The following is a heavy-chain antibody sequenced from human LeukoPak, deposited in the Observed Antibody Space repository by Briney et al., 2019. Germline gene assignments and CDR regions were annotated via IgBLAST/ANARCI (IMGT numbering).Heavy chain of an antibody. CDR3: ARGFMITFGGVIPDY. CDR1: DYTFTSYG. Sequence: ASVKVSCKASDYTFTSYGISWVRQAPGQGLEWMGWISAYNGNTNYAQKLQGRVTMTTDTSTSTAYMELRSLRSDDTAVYYCARGFMITFGGVIPDYWGQGTLVTVSS. CDR2: ISAYNGNT. J-gene: IGHJ4*02. D-gene: IGHD3-16*02. V-gene: IGHV1-18*01.